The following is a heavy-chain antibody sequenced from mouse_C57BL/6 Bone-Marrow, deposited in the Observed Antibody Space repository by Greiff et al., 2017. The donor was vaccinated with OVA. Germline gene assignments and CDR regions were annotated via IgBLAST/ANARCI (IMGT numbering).Heavy chain of an antibody. J-gene: IGHJ2*01. Sequence: QVQLQQSGAELARPGASVKLSCKASGYTFTSYGISWVKQSTGQGLEWIGEIYPRSGNTYYNEKFKGKATLTADKSSSTAYMELRSLTSEDSAVYFCARSGWLLNYFDYWGQGTTLTVSS. CDR3: ARSGWLLNYFDY. V-gene: IGHV1-81*01. CDR2: IYPRSGNT. D-gene: IGHD2-3*01. CDR1: GYTFTSYG.